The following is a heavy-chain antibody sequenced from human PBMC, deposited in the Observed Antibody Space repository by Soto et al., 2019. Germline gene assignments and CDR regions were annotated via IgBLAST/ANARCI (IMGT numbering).Heavy chain of an antibody. J-gene: IGHJ4*02. CDR2: ISSVGGTL. CDR3: AREVGALDFFDY. CDR1: GFTLTAYE. Sequence: HPGGSLRLSCAASGFTLTAYEMNWVRQAPGKGLEWVSYISSVGGTLNYADSVKGRFTISRDTAKNSLYLQMSSLRVEDTAVYYCAREVGALDFFDYWGQGILVTVSS. V-gene: IGHV3-48*03. D-gene: IGHD1-26*01.